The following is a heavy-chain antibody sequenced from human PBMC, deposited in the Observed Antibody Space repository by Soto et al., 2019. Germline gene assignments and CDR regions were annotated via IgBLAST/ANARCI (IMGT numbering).Heavy chain of an antibody. CDR2: INYSGSA. V-gene: IGHV4-34*01. D-gene: IGHD6-13*01. J-gene: IGHJ5*02. Sequence: QVQLQQWGAGLLKPSETLSLTCAVYGGSFNSYYWSWIRQPPGKGLEWIGEINYSGSANYNPSLKSRVTISVDTSKSQFSLKLGSVTAAHAAVYYCARGHTQQLVSSGGWFAPLGQGALVTVSS. CDR3: ARGHTQQLVSSGGWFAP. CDR1: GGSFNSYY.